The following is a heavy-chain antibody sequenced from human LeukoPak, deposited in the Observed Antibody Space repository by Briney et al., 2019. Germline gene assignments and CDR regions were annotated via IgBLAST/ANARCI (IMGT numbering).Heavy chain of an antibody. J-gene: IGHJ4*02. CDR2: ISSGGTTI. CDR3: ASARLYSSSWYCYFDY. CDR1: GTSFSSYE. D-gene: IGHD6-13*01. Sequence: GGSLRLSCAASGTSFSSYEMNWVRQAPGKGLEWVSYISSGGTTIYYADSVKGRFTISRDNAKNSLYLQMNNLRAEDTAVYYCASARLYSSSWYCYFDYWGRGTLVTVSS. V-gene: IGHV3-48*03.